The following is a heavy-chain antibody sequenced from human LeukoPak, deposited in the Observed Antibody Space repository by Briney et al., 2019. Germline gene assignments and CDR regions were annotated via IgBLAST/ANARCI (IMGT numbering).Heavy chain of an antibody. CDR1: GFTFSSYA. Sequence: GGSLRLSCAASGFTFSSYAMSWIRQAPGKGLEWVAVISYDGSNKYYADSVKGRFTISRDNSKNTLYLQMNSLRAEDTAVYYCAKDHTRVLRYFDWLPSLGYWGQGTLVTVSS. CDR2: ISYDGSNK. D-gene: IGHD3-9*01. CDR3: AKDHTRVLRYFDWLPSLGY. V-gene: IGHV3-30*18. J-gene: IGHJ4*02.